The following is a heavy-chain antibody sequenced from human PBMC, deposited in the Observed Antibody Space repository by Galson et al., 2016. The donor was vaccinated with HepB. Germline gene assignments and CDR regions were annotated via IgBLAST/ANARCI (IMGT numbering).Heavy chain of an antibody. CDR1: GDSVTSHSYY. CDR3: AREHFDWLSDDYYFDY. CDR2: IYTSGST. Sequence: TLSLTCTVSGDSVTSHSYYWSWIRQPAGKGLEWIGHIYTSGSTNYNPSLKSRVTISIDTSKNQFSLKLGSVTAADTAVYVCAREHFDWLSDDYYFDYWGQGTLVTVSS. V-gene: IGHV4-61*09. D-gene: IGHD3-9*01. J-gene: IGHJ4*02.